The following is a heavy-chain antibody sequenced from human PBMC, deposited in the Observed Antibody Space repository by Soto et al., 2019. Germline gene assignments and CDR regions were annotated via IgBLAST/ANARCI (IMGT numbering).Heavy chain of an antibody. V-gene: IGHV4-59*01. CDR1: GGSISSYY. J-gene: IGHJ5*02. D-gene: IGHD3-3*01. CDR3: ARSPSYYDFWSGKYNWFDP. Sequence: SETLSLTCTVSGGSISSYYWSWIRQPPGKGLEWIGYIYYSGSTNYNPSLKSRVTISVDTSKNQFSLKLSSVTAADTAVYYCARSPSYYDFWSGKYNWFDPWGQGTLVTVYS. CDR2: IYYSGST.